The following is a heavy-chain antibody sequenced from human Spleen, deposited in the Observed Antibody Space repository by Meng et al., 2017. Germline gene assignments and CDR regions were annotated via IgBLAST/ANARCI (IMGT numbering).Heavy chain of an antibody. Sequence: GESLKISCVASGFTFRTYAMSWVRQAPGKGLEWVSSLGGGDDIIYADSVKGHFTISRDNSKNTLYLQMNSLRAEDTAVYYCAKDGESNNGVWDAFDIWGQGTRVTGSS. V-gene: IGHV3-23*01. CDR1: GFTFRTYA. D-gene: IGHD4-17*01. CDR2: LGGGDDI. J-gene: IGHJ3*02. CDR3: AKDGESNNGVWDAFDI.